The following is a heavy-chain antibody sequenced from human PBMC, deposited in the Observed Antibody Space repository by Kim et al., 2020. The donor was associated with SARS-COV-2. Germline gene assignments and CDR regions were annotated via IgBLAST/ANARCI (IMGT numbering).Heavy chain of an antibody. J-gene: IGHJ4*02. CDR3: AKTGYDSSGYYPHY. V-gene: IGHV3-23*01. Sequence: DSGKGRFTISRDNSKDTLYLLMNSLRAEDTAVYYCAKTGYDSSGYYPHYWGQGTLVTVSS. D-gene: IGHD3-22*01.